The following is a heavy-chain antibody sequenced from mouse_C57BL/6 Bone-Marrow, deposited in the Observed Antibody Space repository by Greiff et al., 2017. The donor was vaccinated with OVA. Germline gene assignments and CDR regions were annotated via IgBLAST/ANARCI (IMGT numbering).Heavy chain of an antibody. D-gene: IGHD2-3*01. CDR2: IDPSDSYT. Sequence: QVQLKQPGAELVRPGTSVKLSCKASGYTFTSYWMHWVKQRPGQGLEWIGVIDPSDSYTNYNQKFKGKATLTVDTSSSTAYMQLSSLTSEDSAVYYCASDGYYFDYWGQGTTLTVSS. CDR3: ASDGYYFDY. CDR1: GYTFTSYW. V-gene: IGHV1-59*01. J-gene: IGHJ2*01.